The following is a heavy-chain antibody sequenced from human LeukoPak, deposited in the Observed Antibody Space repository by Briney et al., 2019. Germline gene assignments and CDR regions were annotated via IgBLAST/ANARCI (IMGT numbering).Heavy chain of an antibody. D-gene: IGHD1-26*01. CDR2: INPSGGST. J-gene: IGHJ4*02. CDR3: AREVGRGFDY. CDR1: RDTFIVSY. Sequence: GASVKVSCKTSRDTFIVSYIHWVRQAPGQGLEWMGIINPSGGSTSYAQKFQGRVTMTRDMSTSTAYMEVRSLRSDDTAVYYCAREVGRGFDYWGQGTLVTVSS. V-gene: IGHV1-46*01.